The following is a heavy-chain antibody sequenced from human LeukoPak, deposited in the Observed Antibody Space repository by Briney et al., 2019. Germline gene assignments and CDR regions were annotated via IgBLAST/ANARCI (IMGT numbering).Heavy chain of an antibody. Sequence: ASVKVSCKASGGTFSSYGISWVRQAPGQGLEWMGWINPNSGGTNYAQKFQGRVTMTRDTSISTAYMELSRLRSDDTAVYYCARLDDILTGYANDYWGQGTLVTVSS. CDR2: INPNSGGT. V-gene: IGHV1-2*02. J-gene: IGHJ4*02. D-gene: IGHD3-9*01. CDR1: GGTFSSYG. CDR3: ARLDDILTGYANDY.